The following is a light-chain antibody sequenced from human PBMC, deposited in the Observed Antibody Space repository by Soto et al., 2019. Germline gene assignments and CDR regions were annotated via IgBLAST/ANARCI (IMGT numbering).Light chain of an antibody. Sequence: QSVLTQPPSVSGAPGQRVTISCTGSSSNIGAGSDVHWYQQLPGTAPKVIIFRTNNRPSGVPDRFSGSKSGTSASLAISGLQDEDEADFYCQSYDSRFSAWVFGTGTKLTVL. J-gene: IGLJ1*01. CDR1: SSNIGAGSD. CDR2: RTN. CDR3: QSYDSRFSAWV. V-gene: IGLV1-40*01.